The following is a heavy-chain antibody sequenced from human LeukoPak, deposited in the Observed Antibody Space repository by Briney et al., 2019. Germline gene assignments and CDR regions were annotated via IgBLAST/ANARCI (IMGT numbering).Heavy chain of an antibody. CDR2: IYYSGST. CDR3: ARVGDYSPRGWFDP. J-gene: IGHJ5*02. CDR1: GGSISSSSYY. Sequence: SETLSLTCTVSGGSISSSSYYWGWIRQPPGKGLEWIGSIYYSGSTYYNPSLKSRVTISVDTSKNQFSLKLSSVTAADTAFYYCARVGDYSPRGWFDPWGQGTLVTVSS. D-gene: IGHD4-11*01. V-gene: IGHV4-39*07.